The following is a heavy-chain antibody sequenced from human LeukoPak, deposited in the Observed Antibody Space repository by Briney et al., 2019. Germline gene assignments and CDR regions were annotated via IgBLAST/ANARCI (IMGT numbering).Heavy chain of an antibody. CDR2: IYYSGST. D-gene: IGHD7-27*01. V-gene: IGHV4-30-4*01. J-gene: IGHJ6*03. CDR3: ARSVTGDQYYYYYYYMDV. Sequence: SETLSLTCTVSGGSISSGDYYWSWIRQPPGKGLEWIGYIYYSGSTYYNPSLKSRVTISVDRSKNQFSLKLSSVTAADTAVYYCARSVTGDQYYYYYYYMDVWGKGTTVTVSS. CDR1: GGSISSGDYY.